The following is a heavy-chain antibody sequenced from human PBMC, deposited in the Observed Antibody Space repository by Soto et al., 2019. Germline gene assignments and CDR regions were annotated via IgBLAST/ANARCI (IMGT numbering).Heavy chain of an antibody. CDR1: GYTFTGYY. V-gene: IGHV1-2*02. CDR2: INPNSGGT. Sequence: GASVKVSFKSSGYTFTGYYMHWLRQAPGQGLEWMGWINPNSGGTNYAQKFQGRVTMTRDTSISTAYMELSRLRSDDTAVYYCARDLTIRYYYYYGMDVWGQGTTVTSP. J-gene: IGHJ6*02. D-gene: IGHD3-3*01. CDR3: ARDLTIRYYYYYGMDV.